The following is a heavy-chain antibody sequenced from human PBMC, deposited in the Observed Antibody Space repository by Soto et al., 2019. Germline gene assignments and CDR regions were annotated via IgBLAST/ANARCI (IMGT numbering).Heavy chain of an antibody. D-gene: IGHD5-12*01. CDR2: ISADNGIT. Sequence: ASVKVCCKTSGYTFTSYGISWVRQAPGQGLEWMGWISADNGITNYSQNLQGRVTMTTDTSTSTAYMELRSLRSEDTAIYYCARHRLNYYYYGMDVWGRGTTVTVSS. V-gene: IGHV1-18*01. CDR1: GYTFTSYG. CDR3: ARHRLNYYYYGMDV. J-gene: IGHJ6*02.